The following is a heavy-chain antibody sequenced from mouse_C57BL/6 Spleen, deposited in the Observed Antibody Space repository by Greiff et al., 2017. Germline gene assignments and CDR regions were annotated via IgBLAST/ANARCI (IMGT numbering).Heavy chain of an antibody. D-gene: IGHD4-1*01. V-gene: IGHV1-18*01. CDR3: ARAGYYAMDY. CDR2: INPNNGGT. CDR1: GYTFTDYN. Sequence: EVQLQQSGPELVKPGASVKIPCKASGYTFTDYNMDWVKQSHGKSLEWIGDINPNNGGTIYNQKFKGKATLTVDKSSSTAYMELRSLTSEDTAAYYCARAGYYAMDYWGQGTSVTVSS. J-gene: IGHJ4*01.